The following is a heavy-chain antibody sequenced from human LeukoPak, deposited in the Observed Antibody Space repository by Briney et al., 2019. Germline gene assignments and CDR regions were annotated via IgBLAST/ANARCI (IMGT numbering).Heavy chain of an antibody. Sequence: GGSLRLSCAASGFTFSSYAMSWVRQAPGKGLEWVSAITDSGGSTFYADSVQGRFTISRDNSKNTLYLQMNSLRAEDTAVYYCAKGSFPSRPYYFGYWGQGTLVTVSS. V-gene: IGHV3-23*01. D-gene: IGHD1-26*01. CDR2: ITDSGGST. CDR3: AKGSFPSRPYYFGY. CDR1: GFTFSSYA. J-gene: IGHJ4*02.